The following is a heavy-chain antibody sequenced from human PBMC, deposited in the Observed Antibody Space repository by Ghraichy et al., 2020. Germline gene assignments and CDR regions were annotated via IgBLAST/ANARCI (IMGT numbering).Heavy chain of an antibody. J-gene: IGHJ4*02. Sequence: GGSLRLSCAASGFKFDDYGMSWVRRVPGKGLEWVSGTNWNAKNTGYADSVKGRFTISRDNGKNSLYLQMHSLRVEDTALYHCVRAADYYESNGYYRPYYFDFWGQRTLVTVSS. V-gene: IGHV3-20*01. CDR2: TNWNAKNT. D-gene: IGHD3-22*01. CDR1: GFKFDDYG. CDR3: VRAADYYESNGYYRPYYFDF.